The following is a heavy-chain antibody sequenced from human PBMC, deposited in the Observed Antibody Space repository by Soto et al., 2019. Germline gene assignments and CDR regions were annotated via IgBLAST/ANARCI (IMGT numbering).Heavy chain of an antibody. CDR3: AKLGDNSWSPHYYFDS. J-gene: IGHJ4*02. V-gene: IGHV3-23*01. CDR1: GFIFSSYA. D-gene: IGHD1-1*01. Sequence: EVQLLESGGGLVQPGGSLRLSCAASGFIFSSYAMGWVRQAPGKGLEWVSAITGSGGDTYYIDSVNGRFTTSRDNSKNTPYLQMTSLRAEDTAVYYCAKLGDNSWSPHYYFDSWGQGSLVTVSS. CDR2: ITGSGGDT.